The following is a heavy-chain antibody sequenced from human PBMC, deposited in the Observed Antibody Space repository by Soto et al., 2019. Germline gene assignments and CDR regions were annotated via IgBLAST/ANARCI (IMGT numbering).Heavy chain of an antibody. Sequence: QVQLQESGPGLVKPSETLSLTCTVSGGSVSSGSYYWSWIRQPPGKGLEWIGYIYYSGSTNYNPSLTSRVTISVDTSKNQFSLKLSSVTAADTAVYYCARDRGDCSGGSCHLLSSWFAPWCQGTLVTVSS. CDR3: ARDRGDCSGGSCHLLSSWFAP. J-gene: IGHJ5*02. CDR2: IYYSGST. V-gene: IGHV4-61*01. D-gene: IGHD2-15*01. CDR1: GGSVSSGSYY.